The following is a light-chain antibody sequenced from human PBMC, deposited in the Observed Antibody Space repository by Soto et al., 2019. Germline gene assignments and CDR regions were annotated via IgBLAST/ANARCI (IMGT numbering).Light chain of an antibody. J-gene: IGLJ1*01. V-gene: IGLV2-11*01. CDR3: CSYAGSYTYV. CDR2: DVN. CDR1: SSDIGGYNY. Sequence: QSALTQPRSVSGSPGQSVTISCTGTSSDIGGYNYVSWYQQYPGKAPKLMIYDVNKRPSGVPDRFSGSKSGNTASLTISGLQPEDEADYYCCSYAGSYTYVFATATKLTVL.